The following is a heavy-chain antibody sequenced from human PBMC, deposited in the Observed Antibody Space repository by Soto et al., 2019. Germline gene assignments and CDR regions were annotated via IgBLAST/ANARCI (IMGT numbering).Heavy chain of an antibody. J-gene: IGHJ6*02. V-gene: IGHV1-18*01. CDR2: ISAYNGNT. Sequence: PAGSLRLSCAASGFTFSSYAMSWVRQAPGQGLEWMGWISAYNGNTNHAQKLQGRVTMTTDTSTSTAYMELRSLRSDDTAVYYCARTAAAGKYYYGVDVWGQGTTVTVSS. CDR1: GFTFSSYA. CDR3: ARTAAAGKYYYGVDV. D-gene: IGHD6-13*01.